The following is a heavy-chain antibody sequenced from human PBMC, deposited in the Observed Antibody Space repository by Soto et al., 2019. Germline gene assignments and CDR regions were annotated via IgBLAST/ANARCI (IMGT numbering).Heavy chain of an antibody. V-gene: IGHV5-51*01. CDR1: GYRFSNYW. CDR2: IYPGDSDT. CDR3: ARQGLHYDRYGSQLDDLDI. D-gene: IGHD3-22*01. Sequence: GESLKISCEGSGYRFSNYWIGWVRQMPGKGLEWMGIIYPGDSDTRYSPSFQGQVTISADKSINTAYLQWSSLKASDTAMYFCARQGLHYDRYGSQLDDLDIWGQGTTVTVSS. J-gene: IGHJ3*02.